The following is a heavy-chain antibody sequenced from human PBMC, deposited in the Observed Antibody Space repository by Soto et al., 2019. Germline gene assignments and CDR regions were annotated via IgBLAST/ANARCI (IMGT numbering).Heavy chain of an antibody. V-gene: IGHV4-31*03. Sequence: SETLSLTCSVSGVSIKSGGYYWTWLRQLPGKGLDWIGDVYYTGSTFYHPSLKTRVTLSLDTSKHQFSLNLEYVTAADTAVYYCAHQARYDSSGYFYYWGQVIKVTVSS. CDR3: AHQARYDSSGYFYY. CDR1: GVSIKSGGYY. D-gene: IGHD3-22*01. J-gene: IGHJ6*02. CDR2: VYYTGST.